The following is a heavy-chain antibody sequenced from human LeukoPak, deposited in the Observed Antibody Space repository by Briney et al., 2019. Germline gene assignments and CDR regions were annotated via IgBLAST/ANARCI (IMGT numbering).Heavy chain of an antibody. CDR3: ARKNYCSGGSCYSRGWFDP. V-gene: IGHV1-18*01. CDR2: ISAYNGNT. J-gene: IGHJ5*02. D-gene: IGHD2-15*01. Sequence: ASVMVSCKASGYTFTSYGISWVRQAPGQGLEWMGWISAYNGNTNYAQKLQGRVTMTTDTSTSTAYMELRSLRSEDTAMYYCARKNYCSGGSCYSRGWFDPWGQGTLVTVSS. CDR1: GYTFTSYG.